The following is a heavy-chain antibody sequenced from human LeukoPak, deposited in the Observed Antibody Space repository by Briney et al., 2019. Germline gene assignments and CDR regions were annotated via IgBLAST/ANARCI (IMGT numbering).Heavy chain of an antibody. J-gene: IGHJ5*02. CDR2: IKQDESEK. CDR1: GFSLSTYW. Sequence: PGGSLRLSCAASGFSLSTYWMSWDRQAPGKGLEWVANIKQDESEKDYVDSVKGRFTISRDNAKNSLYLQMSSLRAEDTAVYYCATYSGAHHKTFDDWGQGTLVTVSS. D-gene: IGHD1-26*01. V-gene: IGHV3-7*03. CDR3: ATYSGAHHKTFDD.